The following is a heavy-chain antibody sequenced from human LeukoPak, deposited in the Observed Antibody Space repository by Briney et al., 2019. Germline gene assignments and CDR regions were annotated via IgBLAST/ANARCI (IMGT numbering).Heavy chain of an antibody. CDR1: GYTFTGYY. V-gene: IGHV1-18*04. CDR3: ARVRSYDSSGYYPASSAFDI. D-gene: IGHD3-22*01. CDR2: ISAYNGNT. Sequence: GASVKVSCKASGYTFTGYYMHWVRQAPGQGLEWMGWISAYNGNTNYAQKLQGRVTMTTDTSTSTAYMELRSLRSDDTAVYYCARVRSYDSSGYYPASSAFDIWGQGTMVTVSS. J-gene: IGHJ3*02.